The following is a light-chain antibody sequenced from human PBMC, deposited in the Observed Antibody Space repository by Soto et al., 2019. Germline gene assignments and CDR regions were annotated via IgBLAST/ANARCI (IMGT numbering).Light chain of an antibody. J-gene: IGKJ5*01. CDR3: QHIYSPPHT. V-gene: IGKV1-39*01. CDR2: SAS. CDR1: KRVSEY. Sequence: DIQMTQSRLSLSASVGARATITYRASKRVSEYLNWYNKQPGKAPKAIIYSASNLESGVPSRLSGNGSGTDFTLTISSLQPEDVGTDYCQHIYSPPHTFGQGTRVEIK.